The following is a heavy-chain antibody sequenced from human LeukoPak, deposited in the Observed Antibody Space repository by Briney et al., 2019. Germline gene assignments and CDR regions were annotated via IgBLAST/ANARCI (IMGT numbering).Heavy chain of an antibody. Sequence: ASVKVSXKASGYTFTGYYMHWVRQAPGQGLEWMGRINPNSGGTNYAQKFQGRVTMTRDTSISTAYMELSRLRSDDTAVYYCARDPNNSSGWFVDYWGQGTLVTVSS. J-gene: IGHJ4*02. V-gene: IGHV1-2*06. CDR3: ARDPNNSSGWFVDY. D-gene: IGHD6-19*01. CDR2: INPNSGGT. CDR1: GYTFTGYY.